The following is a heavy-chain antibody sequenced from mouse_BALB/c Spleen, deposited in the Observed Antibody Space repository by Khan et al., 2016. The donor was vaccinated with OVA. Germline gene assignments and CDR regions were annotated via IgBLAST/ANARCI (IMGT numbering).Heavy chain of an antibody. CDR2: ISTYTGEP. Sequence: QIQLVQSGPELKKPGETVKISCKASGYTFTNYGMNWVKQAPGKALKWMGWISTYTGEPTYADDFKGRFAFSLETSASTAYLQINNLKNEDTATYFCTRPPRLSYVLVYWGQGTSVTVSS. CDR3: TRPPRLSYVLVY. J-gene: IGHJ4*01. V-gene: IGHV9-3-1*01. CDR1: GYTFTNYG.